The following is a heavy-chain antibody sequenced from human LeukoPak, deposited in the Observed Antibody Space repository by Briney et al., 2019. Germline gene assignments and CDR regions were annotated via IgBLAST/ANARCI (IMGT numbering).Heavy chain of an antibody. Sequence: SLRLSCAAAAFTFSSYSMSWVRQAPGKWLEWVSVISGTEGNTSYDAPVNGRLIIIRDNSTNTLSLQMHSLRAADTAVYYCAKGGQYSSSSGFGYWGQGTLVTVSS. D-gene: IGHD6-6*01. CDR1: AFTFSSYS. CDR3: AKGGQYSSSSGFGY. CDR2: ISGTEGNT. J-gene: IGHJ4*02. V-gene: IGHV3-23*01.